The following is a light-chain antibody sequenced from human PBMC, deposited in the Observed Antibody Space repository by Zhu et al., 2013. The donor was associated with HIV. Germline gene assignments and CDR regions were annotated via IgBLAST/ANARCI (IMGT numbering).Light chain of an antibody. CDR2: GAS. V-gene: IGKV3-15*01. CDR1: RSVRSS. Sequence: EIVMTQSPATLSVSPGDRATLSCRASRSVRSSLAWYQQKPGQAPRVLIYGASTRATGIPARFSGSGSGTEFTLTISSLQSEDFAVYYCQQYDNWPPLTFGGGTKVEFK. CDR3: QQYDNWPPLT. J-gene: IGKJ4*01.